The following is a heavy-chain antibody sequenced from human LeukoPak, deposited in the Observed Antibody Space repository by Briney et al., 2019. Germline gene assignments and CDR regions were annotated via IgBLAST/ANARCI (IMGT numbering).Heavy chain of an antibody. CDR1: GFTLSDYY. CDR2: SSSSGSTI. J-gene: IGHJ4*02. V-gene: IGHV3-11*01. Sequence: GGSLRLSCAASGFTLSDYYMSWIRQAPGKGLEWVSYSSSSGSTIYYADSVKGRFAISRDNARNSLYLQMNSLRAEDTAVYYCARRRDFIDYWGQGTLVTVSS. CDR3: ARRRDFIDY. D-gene: IGHD3/OR15-3a*01.